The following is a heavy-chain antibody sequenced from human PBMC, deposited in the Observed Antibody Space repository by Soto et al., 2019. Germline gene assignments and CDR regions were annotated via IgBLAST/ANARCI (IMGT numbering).Heavy chain of an antibody. D-gene: IGHD1-26*01. CDR3: VRPYKVGPGTKHFFEY. CDR2: ISASTHTI. Sequence: GGSLRLSCAASGFTFSDYSMNWVRQAPGKGLEWVAHISASTHTIYYADSVKGRFTISRDNAEDSLYLQMGSLTDEDTAVYYCVRPYKVGPGTKHFFEYSGRGTMPAISS. V-gene: IGHV3-48*02. J-gene: IGHJ4*02. CDR1: GFTFSDYS.